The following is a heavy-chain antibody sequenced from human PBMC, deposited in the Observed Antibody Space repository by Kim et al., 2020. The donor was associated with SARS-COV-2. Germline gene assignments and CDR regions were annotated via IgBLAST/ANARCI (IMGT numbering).Heavy chain of an antibody. J-gene: IGHJ6*02. V-gene: IGHV3-48*02. CDR2: ISSSSSTI. CDR1: GFTFSSYS. Sequence: GGSLRLSCAASGFTFSSYSMNWVRQAPGKGLEWVSYISSSSSTIYYADSVKGRFTISRDNAKNSLYLQMNSLRDEDTAVYYCARDIRMPEDYGMDVWGQGTTVTVSS. CDR3: ARDIRMPEDYGMDV. D-gene: IGHD2-2*01.